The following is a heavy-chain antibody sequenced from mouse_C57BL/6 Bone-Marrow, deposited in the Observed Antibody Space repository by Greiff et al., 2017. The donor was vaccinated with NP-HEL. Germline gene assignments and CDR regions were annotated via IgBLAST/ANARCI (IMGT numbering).Heavy chain of an antibody. J-gene: IGHJ2*01. Sequence: QVQLKQSGAELVRPGTSVKMSCKASGYTFTNYWIGWAKQRPGHGLEWIGDIYPGGGYTNYTEKFKGKATLTADKSSSTAYMQFSSLTSEDSAIYYCARDYYGSSYGYWGQGTTLTVSS. CDR1: GYTFTNYW. D-gene: IGHD1-1*01. CDR2: IYPGGGYT. V-gene: IGHV1-63*01. CDR3: ARDYYGSSYGY.